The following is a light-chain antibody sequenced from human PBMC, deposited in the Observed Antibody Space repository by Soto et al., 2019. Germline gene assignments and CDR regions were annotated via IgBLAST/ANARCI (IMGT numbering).Light chain of an antibody. CDR2: AAS. CDR3: HQYGTSPGT. J-gene: IGKJ1*01. CDR1: QSVISPF. V-gene: IGKV3-20*01. Sequence: EILLTQSPGTLSLSPGERATLSCRASQSVISPFLAWYQQKPGQAPRLLIYAASSRAAGIPGGFSGSGSGTEFTLTISRLEPEDFAVYYCHQYGTSPGTFGQGTKVDIK.